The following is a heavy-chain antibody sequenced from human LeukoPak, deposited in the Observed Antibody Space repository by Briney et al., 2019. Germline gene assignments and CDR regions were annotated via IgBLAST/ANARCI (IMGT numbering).Heavy chain of an antibody. CDR1: GGSISSYY. CDR2: IYHSGST. D-gene: IGHD5-12*01. V-gene: IGHV4-59*01. Sequence: SESLSLTCTVSGGSISSYYWSWIRQPPGKGLEWIGYIYHSGSTKYNPSLKSRVTISVDTSKNQFSLKLSSVTAADTAVYYCARDGYSGNDGLWGQGTLVTVSS. CDR3: ARDGYSGNDGL. J-gene: IGHJ4*02.